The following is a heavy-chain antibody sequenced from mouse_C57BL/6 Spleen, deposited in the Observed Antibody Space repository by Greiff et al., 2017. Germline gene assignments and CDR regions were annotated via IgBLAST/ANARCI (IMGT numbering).Heavy chain of an antibody. CDR2: IWRGGST. D-gene: IGHD1-1*01. J-gene: IGHJ4*01. CDR1: GFSLTSYG. CDR3: AAHYYGSSYAYYYAMDY. Sequence: QVQLQQSGPGLVQPSQSLSITCTVSGFSLTSYGVHWVRQSPGKGLEWLGVIWRGGSTDYNAAFMSRLSITKDNSKSQVFFKMNSLQADDTAIYYCAAHYYGSSYAYYYAMDYWGQGTSVTVSS. V-gene: IGHV2-5*01.